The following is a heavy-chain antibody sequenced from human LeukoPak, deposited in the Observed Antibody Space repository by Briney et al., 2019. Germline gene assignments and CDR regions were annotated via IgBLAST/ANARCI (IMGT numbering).Heavy chain of an antibody. CDR3: ACDMSGLLCVDV. Sequence: SETLSHTRGVSRRSLSIDLWSWPRQPPGKGLEWIGYISYRGSTNYNPSLKSRVTISIDTSKNQSSLKLTSVTAADPAVFYCACDMSGLLCVDVCGQGTPVTVSS. V-gene: IGHV4-59*12. J-gene: IGHJ6*02. CDR2: ISYRGST. CDR1: RRSLSIDL. D-gene: IGHD5-12*01.